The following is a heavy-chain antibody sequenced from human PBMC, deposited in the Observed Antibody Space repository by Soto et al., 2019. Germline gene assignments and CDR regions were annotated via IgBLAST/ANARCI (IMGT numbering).Heavy chain of an antibody. V-gene: IGHV3-30*18. J-gene: IGHJ4*02. CDR2: ISYDGSNK. CDR1: GFTFSSYG. CDR3: AKVRASGSYYFDY. D-gene: IGHD1-26*01. Sequence: GASMRLSCAASGFTFSSYGMHWVRQAPGKGLEWVAVISYDGSNKYYADSVKGRFTISRDNSKNTLYLQMNSLRAEDTAVYYCAKVRASGSYYFDYWGQGTLVTVSS.